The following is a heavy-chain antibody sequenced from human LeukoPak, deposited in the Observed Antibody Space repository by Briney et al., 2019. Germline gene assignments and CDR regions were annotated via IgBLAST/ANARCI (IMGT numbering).Heavy chain of an antibody. Sequence: PGGSLRLSCAASGFTFSSYAMHWVRQAPGKGLEWVAVISYDGSNKYYAASVKARFTISRDNSKNTLYLQMNSLRAEDTAVYYCARDSRGETYYDFWSGYTHFDYWGQGTLVTVSS. CDR2: ISYDGSNK. D-gene: IGHD3-3*01. V-gene: IGHV3-30-3*01. J-gene: IGHJ4*02. CDR3: ARDSRGETYYDFWSGYTHFDY. CDR1: GFTFSSYA.